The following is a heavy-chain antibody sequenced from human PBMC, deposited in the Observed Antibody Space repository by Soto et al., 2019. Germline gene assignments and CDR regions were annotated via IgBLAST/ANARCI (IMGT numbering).Heavy chain of an antibody. CDR3: ARDRAAWRGSYYYHWFDP. V-gene: IGHV3-48*01. CDR2: ISSSSSTI. D-gene: IGHD1-26*01. Sequence: GGSLRLSCAASGFPFSSYSMNWVRQAPGKGLEWVSYISSSSSTIYYADSVKGRFTISRDNAKNSLYLQMNSLRAEDTAVYYCARDRAAWRGSYYYHWFDPWGQGTLVTVSS. CDR1: GFPFSSYS. J-gene: IGHJ5*02.